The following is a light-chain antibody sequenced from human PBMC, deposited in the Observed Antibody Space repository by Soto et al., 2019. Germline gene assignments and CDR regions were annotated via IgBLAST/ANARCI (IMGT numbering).Light chain of an antibody. CDR2: EVS. CDR1: SSDVGSYNY. V-gene: IGLV2-14*01. Sequence: QSALTQPASVSGSPGQSITISCTGTSSDVGSYNYVSWYQQHPGKAPKLMIHEVSSRPSGVSTRFSGSKSANTASLTISGLQAEDEADYYCSSFTDSRAYVFGTGTQLTVL. J-gene: IGLJ1*01. CDR3: SSFTDSRAYV.